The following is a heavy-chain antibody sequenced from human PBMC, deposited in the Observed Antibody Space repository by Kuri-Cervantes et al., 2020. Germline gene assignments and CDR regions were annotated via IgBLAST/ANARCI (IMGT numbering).Heavy chain of an antibody. D-gene: IGHD2-15*01. CDR3: AKDRRICSGGSCYLPGY. CDR2: FGASGVRT. V-gene: IGHV3-23*01. CDR1: GFTFSSYA. Sequence: GESLKISCAASGFTFSSYAMSWVRQPPGKGLEWVSAFGASGVRTYYADSVKGRFTISRDISKNTLYLQMNSLRAEDTAVYYCAKDRRICSGGSCYLPGYWGQGTLVTVSS. J-gene: IGHJ4*02.